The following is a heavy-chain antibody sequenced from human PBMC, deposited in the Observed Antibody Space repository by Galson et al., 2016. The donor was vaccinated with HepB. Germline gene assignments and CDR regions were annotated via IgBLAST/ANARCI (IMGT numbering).Heavy chain of an antibody. CDR2: ISRNSYDI. CDR3: ARGEDEFSTRWFFDS. J-gene: IGHJ4*02. CDR1: GFIFSDHY. V-gene: IGHV3-11*01. Sequence: SLRLSCAASGFIFSDHYMTWIRQAPGKGLEWIAYISRNSYDIYYADSVKGRFTISRDNARSSLYLHMNNVRVEDTAVYYCARGEDEFSTRWFFDSWGQGSLVTVSS. D-gene: IGHD2-15*01.